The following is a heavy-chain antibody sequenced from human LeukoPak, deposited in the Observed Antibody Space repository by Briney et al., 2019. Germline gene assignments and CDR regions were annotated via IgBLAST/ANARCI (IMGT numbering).Heavy chain of an antibody. V-gene: IGHV1-8*03. Sequence: ASVKVSCKASGYTFTSYDINWVRQATGQGLEWMGWMNPNSGNTGYAQKFQGRVTITRNTSTSTVYMELSSLRSEDTAVYYCARARYSSGWYGGYDAFDIWGQGTMVTVSS. CDR1: GYTFTSYD. CDR2: MNPNSGNT. D-gene: IGHD6-19*01. J-gene: IGHJ3*02. CDR3: ARARYSSGWYGGYDAFDI.